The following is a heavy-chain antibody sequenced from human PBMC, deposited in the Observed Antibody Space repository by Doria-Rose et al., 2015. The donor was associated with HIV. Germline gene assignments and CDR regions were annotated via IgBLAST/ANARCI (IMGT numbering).Heavy chain of an antibody. J-gene: IGHJ4*02. Sequence: SGPVLVKPTETLTLTCTVSGVSLSSPGVGVSWIRQPPGKALEWLGNMFSDDERAYKTSLKSRLTISRGTSKSQVVLTMTDMDPVDTATYYCARIKSSRWYHKYYFDFWGQGTLVIVSA. CDR2: MFSDDER. V-gene: IGHV2-26*01. CDR3: ARIKSSRWYHKYYFDF. D-gene: IGHD6-13*01. CDR1: GVSLSSPGVG.